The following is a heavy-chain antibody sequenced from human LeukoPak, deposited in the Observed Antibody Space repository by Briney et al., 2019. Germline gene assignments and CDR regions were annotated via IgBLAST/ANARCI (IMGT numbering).Heavy chain of an antibody. Sequence: GGSLRLSCAASGFTFSNYGMNWVRQAPGKGLEWVSRISGTGGTTFYADSVKGRFTISRDNSKNTLYLQMNSLRAEDTAVYYCARDGGYDFWSGYYQDYWGQGTLVTVSS. CDR3: ARDGGYDFWSGYYQDY. J-gene: IGHJ4*02. CDR2: ISGTGGTT. D-gene: IGHD3-3*01. CDR1: GFTFSNYG. V-gene: IGHV3-23*01.